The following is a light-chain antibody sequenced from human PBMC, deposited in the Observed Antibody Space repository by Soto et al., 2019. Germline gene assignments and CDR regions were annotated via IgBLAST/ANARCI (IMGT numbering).Light chain of an antibody. V-gene: IGKV1-8*01. J-gene: IGKJ5*01. CDR1: QGISSY. Sequence: AIRMTQSPSSFSASTGDRVTITCRASQGISSYLAWYQQKPGKAPKLLIYAASTLQSGVPSRFSGSGSGTDFTLTISCLQSEDVATYYCQKYNSALTFGQGTRLEIK. CDR2: AAS. CDR3: QKYNSALT.